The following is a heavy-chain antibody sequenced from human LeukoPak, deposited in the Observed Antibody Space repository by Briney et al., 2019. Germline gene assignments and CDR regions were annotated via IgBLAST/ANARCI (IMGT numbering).Heavy chain of an antibody. CDR2: IIPIFGTA. D-gene: IGHD3-22*01. CDR1: GGTFSSYA. V-gene: IGHV1-69*13. CDR3: ARDHSSGYLGYYFDY. Sequence: SVKVSCKASGGTFSSYAISWVRQAPGQGLEWMGGIIPIFGTANYAQKFQGRVTTTADESTSTAYMELSSLRSEDTAVYYCARDHSSGYLGYYFDYWGQGTLVTVSS. J-gene: IGHJ4*02.